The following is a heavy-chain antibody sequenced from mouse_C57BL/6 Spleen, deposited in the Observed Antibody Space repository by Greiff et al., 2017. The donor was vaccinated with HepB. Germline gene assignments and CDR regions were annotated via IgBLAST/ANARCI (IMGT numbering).Heavy chain of an antibody. Sequence: EVKLQESGGGLVKPGGSLKLSCAASGFTFSDYGMHWVRQAPEKGLEWVAYISSGSSTIYYADTVKGRFTISRDNAKNTLFLQMTSLRSEDTAMYYCARADYYYGSHYFDYWGQGTTLTVSS. CDR3: ARADYYYGSHYFDY. J-gene: IGHJ2*01. V-gene: IGHV5-17*01. CDR1: GFTFSDYG. CDR2: ISSGSSTI. D-gene: IGHD1-1*01.